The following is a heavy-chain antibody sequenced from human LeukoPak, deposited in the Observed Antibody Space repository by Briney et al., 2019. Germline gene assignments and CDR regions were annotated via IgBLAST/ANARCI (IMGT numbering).Heavy chain of an antibody. J-gene: IGHJ5*02. D-gene: IGHD2-2*01. V-gene: IGHV1-8*03. CDR1: GYTFTSYD. Sequence: ASVKVSCKASGYTFTSYDINWVRQATGQGLEWMGWTNPNSGNTGYAQKFQGRVTITRNTSISTAYMELSSLRSEDTAVYYCARGGYCSSTSRQSGVNWFDPWGQGTLVTVSS. CDR3: ARGGYCSSTSRQSGVNWFDP. CDR2: TNPNSGNT.